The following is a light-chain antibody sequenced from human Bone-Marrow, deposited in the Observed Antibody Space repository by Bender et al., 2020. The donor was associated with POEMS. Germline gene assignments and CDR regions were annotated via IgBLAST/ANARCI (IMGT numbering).Light chain of an antibody. J-gene: IGLJ1*01. CDR1: TSNVGDYDH. Sequence: QSALTQPRSVSGSPGQSVTISCTGTTSNVGDYDHVSWYQQHPGKAPKLMIYEGSKRPSGVSNRFSGSKSGNTASLTISGLQAEDEADYYCCSYAGSSTPYVFGTGTKVTVL. CDR2: EGS. V-gene: IGLV2-23*01. CDR3: CSYAGSSTPYV.